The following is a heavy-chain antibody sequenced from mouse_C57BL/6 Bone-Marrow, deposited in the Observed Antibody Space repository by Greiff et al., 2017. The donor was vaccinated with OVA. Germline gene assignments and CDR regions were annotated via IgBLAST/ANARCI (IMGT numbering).Heavy chain of an antibody. J-gene: IGHJ3*01. V-gene: IGHV1-82*01. CDR3: ARPLPFAY. CDR2: IYPGDGDT. Sequence: QVHVKQSGPELVKPGASVKISCKASGYAFSSSWMNWVKQRPGKGLEWIGRIYPGDGDTNYNGKFKGKATLTADKSSSTAYMQLSSLTSEDSAVYFCARPLPFAYWGQGTLVTVSA. CDR1: GYAFSSSW.